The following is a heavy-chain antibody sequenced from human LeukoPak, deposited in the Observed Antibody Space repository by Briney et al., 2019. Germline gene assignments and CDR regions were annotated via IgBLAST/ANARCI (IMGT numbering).Heavy chain of an antibody. CDR3: AKWGILNYYDREGFDY. Sequence: GRSLRLSCAASGFTFSSYGMHWVRQAPGKGLEWVVFIRYDGSNKYYADSVKGRFTISRDNSKNTLYLQMNSLRAEDTAVYYCAKWGILNYYDREGFDYWGQGTLVTVSS. J-gene: IGHJ4*02. CDR2: IRYDGSNK. CDR1: GFTFSSYG. V-gene: IGHV3-30*02. D-gene: IGHD3-22*01.